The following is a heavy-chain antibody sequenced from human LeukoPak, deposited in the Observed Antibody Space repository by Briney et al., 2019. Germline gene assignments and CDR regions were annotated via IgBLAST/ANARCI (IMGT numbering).Heavy chain of an antibody. CDR3: ATTPPTTVETGVGFDY. D-gene: IGHD4-23*01. J-gene: IGHJ4*02. Sequence: PSETLSLTCTVSGGSINNHYWSWIRQPPGKGLEWIGYIYYSGSTYYNPSLKSRVTISVDTSKNQFSLKLSSVTAADTAVYYCATTPPTTVETGVGFDYWGQGTLVTVSS. CDR2: IYYSGST. V-gene: IGHV4-59*08. CDR1: GGSINNHY.